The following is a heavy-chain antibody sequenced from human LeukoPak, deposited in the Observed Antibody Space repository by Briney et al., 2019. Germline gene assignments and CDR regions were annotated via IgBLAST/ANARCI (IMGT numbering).Heavy chain of an antibody. CDR1: GYTLTELS. CDR3: ATSTVAGREFYGMDV. J-gene: IGHJ6*02. D-gene: IGHD6-19*01. V-gene: IGHV1-24*01. CDR2: FDPEDGET. Sequence: ASVKVSCKVSGYTLTELSMHWVRQAPGKGLEWMGGFDPEDGETIYAQKFQDRATMTEDTSTDTAYMELSSLRSEDTAVYYCATSTVAGREFYGMDVWGQGTTVTVSS.